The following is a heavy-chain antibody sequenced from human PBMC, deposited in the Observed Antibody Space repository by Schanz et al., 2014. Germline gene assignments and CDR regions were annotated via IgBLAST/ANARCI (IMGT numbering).Heavy chain of an antibody. CDR3: AKDAENTAMITDYFDY. V-gene: IGHV3-30*04. D-gene: IGHD5-18*01. CDR2: ISYDGSKK. Sequence: VQLVESGGGLVQPGGSLRLSCSASGFTFSIYAMHWVRQAPGKGLEWVGVISYDGSKKSYADSVKGRFTISRDNSKTTVYLQMNSLRAEDTAVYYCAKDAENTAMITDYFDYWGQGTLVTVSS. J-gene: IGHJ4*02. CDR1: GFTFSIYA.